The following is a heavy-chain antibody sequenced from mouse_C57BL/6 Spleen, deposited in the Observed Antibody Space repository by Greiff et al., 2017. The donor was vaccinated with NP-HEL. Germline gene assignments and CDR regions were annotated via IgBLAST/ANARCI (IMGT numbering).Heavy chain of an antibody. CDR1: GFTFSSYA. V-gene: IGHV5-4*01. Sequence: DVKLVESGGGLVKPGGSLKLSCAASGFTFSSYAMSWVRQTPEKRLEWVATISDGGSYTYYPDNVKGRFTISRDNAKNNLYLQMSHLKSEDTAMYYCARDRAYRGFAYWGQGTLVTVSA. CDR3: ARDRAYRGFAY. D-gene: IGHD3-1*01. J-gene: IGHJ3*01. CDR2: ISDGGSYT.